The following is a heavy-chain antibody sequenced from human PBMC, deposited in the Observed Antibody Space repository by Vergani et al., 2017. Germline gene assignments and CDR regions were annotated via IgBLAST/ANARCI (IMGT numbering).Heavy chain of an antibody. CDR3: ARAPVAYYYYYYMDV. CDR2: ISGSGGST. Sequence: EVQLLESGGGLVQPGGSLRLSCAASGFTFSSYAMSWVRQAPGKGLEWVSAISGSGGSTYYADSVKCRFTISRDNSKNTLYLQMNSLRAEDTAVYYCARAPVAYYYYYYMDVWGKGTTVTVSS. CDR1: GFTFSSYA. J-gene: IGHJ6*03. V-gene: IGHV3-23*01.